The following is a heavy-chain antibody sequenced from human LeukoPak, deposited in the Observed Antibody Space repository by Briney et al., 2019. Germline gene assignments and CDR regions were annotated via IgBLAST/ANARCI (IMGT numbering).Heavy chain of an antibody. CDR1: GGSISSSNW. J-gene: IGHJ4*02. CDR2: IYYSGST. CDR3: ARKYSSSGEFDY. V-gene: IGHV4-4*02. Sequence: PSETLSLTCAVSGGSISSSNWWSWVRPPPGKGLEWIGEIYYSGSTNYNPSLKSRVTISVDKSKNQYSFKRSSVTAADTAVYYSARKYSSSGEFDYWGKETLVTVSS. D-gene: IGHD6-13*01.